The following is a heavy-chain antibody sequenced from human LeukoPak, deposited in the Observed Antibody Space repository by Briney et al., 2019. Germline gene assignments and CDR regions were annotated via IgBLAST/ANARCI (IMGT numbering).Heavy chain of an antibody. J-gene: IGHJ4*02. D-gene: IGHD6-13*01. CDR3: ARSPLGSSWYLNY. CDR1: GYTSTSYG. CDR2: ISAFNGNT. Sequence: GSVKVSCKASGYTSTSYGISWVRQAPGQGLEWMGWISAFNGNTNYAQKLRGRVTMTTDTSTSTAYMELRSLRSDDTAVYYCARSPLGSSWYLNYWGQGTLVTVSS. V-gene: IGHV1-18*01.